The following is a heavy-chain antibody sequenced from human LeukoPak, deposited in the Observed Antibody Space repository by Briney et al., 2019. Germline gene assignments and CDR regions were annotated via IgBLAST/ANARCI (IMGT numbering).Heavy chain of an antibody. CDR1: GFTFSSYW. J-gene: IGHJ6*03. CDR3: ARYYYDSSALYYYYYMDV. Sequence: GGSLRLSCAASGFTFSSYWMHWVRQAPGKGLVWVSRINSDGSSTSYADSVKGRFTISRDNAKNTLYLQMNSLRAEDTAVYYCARYYYDSSALYYYYYMDVWGKGTTVTVSS. CDR2: INSDGSST. D-gene: IGHD3-22*01. V-gene: IGHV3-74*01.